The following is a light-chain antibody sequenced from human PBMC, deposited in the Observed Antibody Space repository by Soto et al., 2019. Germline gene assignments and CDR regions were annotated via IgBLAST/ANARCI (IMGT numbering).Light chain of an antibody. Sequence: QSAPIQPASVSGSPGQSITISCTGTSSDVGIFSLVSWYQQYPDKAPRLILYEVSKWPSGISHRFSGSKSGNTATLTISGLQAEDEADYYCCSYAGSRTWVFGGGTKLTVL. CDR2: EVS. V-gene: IGLV2-23*02. CDR3: CSYAGSRTWV. CDR1: SSDVGIFSL. J-gene: IGLJ3*02.